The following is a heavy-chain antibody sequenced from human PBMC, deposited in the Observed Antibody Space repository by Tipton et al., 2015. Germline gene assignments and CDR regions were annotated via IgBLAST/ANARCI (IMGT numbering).Heavy chain of an antibody. D-gene: IGHD3-10*01. Sequence: TLSLTCTVSGGSISSSYWSWIRQPPGKGLEWIGSIHYSGSTYYNPSLKSRVTISVDMSKNQFSLKLSSVTAADTAVYYCARLRGLWLGDYWGQGTLVTVSS. J-gene: IGHJ4*02. CDR2: IHYSGST. CDR1: GGSISSSY. CDR3: ARLRGLWLGDY. V-gene: IGHV4-59*05.